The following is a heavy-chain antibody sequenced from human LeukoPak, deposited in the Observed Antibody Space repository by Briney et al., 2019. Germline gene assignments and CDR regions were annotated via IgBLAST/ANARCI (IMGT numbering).Heavy chain of an antibody. D-gene: IGHD1-26*01. CDR1: GFTFSSYG. V-gene: IGHV3-33*01. CDR3: ARDSSGRYYDY. J-gene: IGHJ4*02. CDR2: IWYDGSKK. Sequence: GRSLRLSCAASGFTFSSYGMHWVRQAPGKGLEWVAVIWYDGSKKYYTDSVRGRFTISRDNSKSTLFLQMNSLSAEDTAVYYCARDSSGRYYDYWGQGTLVTVSS.